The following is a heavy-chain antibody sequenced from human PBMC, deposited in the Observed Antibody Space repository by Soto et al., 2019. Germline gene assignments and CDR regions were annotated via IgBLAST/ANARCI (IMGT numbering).Heavy chain of an antibody. CDR3: AGAIVPQVSTMAGMDV. V-gene: IGHV5-51*01. Sequence: GEALKISCKGFGYGFSHKWIARGRQTPGKGLEWLGAIYPRDSSTKYSPSFGRQVTMSDAKSVDTASLLLTSLKASDTAIYFCAGAIVPQVSTMAGMDVWGQGTTVTVSS. D-gene: IGHD2-15*01. CDR2: IYPRDSST. CDR1: GYGFSHKW. J-gene: IGHJ6*02.